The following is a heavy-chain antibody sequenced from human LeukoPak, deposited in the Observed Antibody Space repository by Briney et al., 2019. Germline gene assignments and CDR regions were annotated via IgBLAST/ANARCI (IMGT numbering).Heavy chain of an antibody. CDR1: GGSFSGYY. J-gene: IGHJ4*02. V-gene: IGHV4-34*01. CDR3: ARYQVDSKVASSYYFGY. D-gene: IGHD2-15*01. CDR2: INHSGST. Sequence: SETLSLTCAVYGGSFSGYYWSWIRQPPGKGLEWIGEINHSGSTNYNPSLKSRVTISVDTSKNQFSLKLSSVTAADTAVYYCARYQVDSKVASSYYFGYWGQGTLVTVSS.